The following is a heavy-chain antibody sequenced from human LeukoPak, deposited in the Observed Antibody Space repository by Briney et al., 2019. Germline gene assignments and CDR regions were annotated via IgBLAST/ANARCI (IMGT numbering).Heavy chain of an antibody. Sequence: GGSLRLSCAASGFAFHNHGMSWVRQAPGKGLEWVSSLSWNGGETRYADSVKGRFTIYRDNAKNSLYLQMNSLRAEDTALYYCARRAYPYHYYMDVWGKGATVTVSS. J-gene: IGHJ6*03. CDR1: GFAFHNHG. CDR2: LSWNGGET. CDR3: ARRAYPYHYYMDV. V-gene: IGHV3-20*04. D-gene: IGHD3-16*01.